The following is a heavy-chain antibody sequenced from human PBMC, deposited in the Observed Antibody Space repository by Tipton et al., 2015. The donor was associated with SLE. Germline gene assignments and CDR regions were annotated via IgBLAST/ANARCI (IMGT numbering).Heavy chain of an antibody. CDR3: ANLAAAGHHGMGV. Sequence: TLSLTCAVYGGSFSGYYWSWIRQPPGKGLEWIGEINHSGSTNYNPSLKSRVTISVDTSKNQFSLKLSSVTAADTAVYYCANLAAAGHHGMGVWGQGTTVTVS. D-gene: IGHD6-13*01. CDR1: GGSFSGYY. V-gene: IGHV4-34*01. CDR2: INHSGST. J-gene: IGHJ6*02.